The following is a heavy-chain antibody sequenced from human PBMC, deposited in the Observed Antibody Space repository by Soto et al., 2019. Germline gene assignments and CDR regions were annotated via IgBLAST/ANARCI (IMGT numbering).Heavy chain of an antibody. CDR1: GDTVSSNSAA. CDR3: ARDGLYYSGLDV. V-gene: IGHV6-1*01. Sequence: PSQTLSLTCAISGDTVSSNSAAWNWIRQSPSRGLEWLGRTYFRSKWYSDYAVSVKSRITITSDKSKNHFSLHLDSVTPDDTAVYYCARDGLYYSGLDVWGQGTTVTVSS. J-gene: IGHJ6*02. CDR2: TYFRSKWYS.